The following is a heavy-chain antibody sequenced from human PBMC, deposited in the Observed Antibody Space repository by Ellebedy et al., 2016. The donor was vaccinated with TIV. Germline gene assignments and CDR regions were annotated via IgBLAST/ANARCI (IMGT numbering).Heavy chain of an antibody. CDR2: IYTSGIT. V-gene: IGHV4-4*07. J-gene: IGHJ4*02. Sequence: MPGGSLRLSCTVSGGSMSSYYWSWIRQPAGKGLEWIGRIYTSGITNYNPSLKSRVTMSVDTSKNQFSLKLSSVTAADTAVYYCARVSYGGNLDYWGQGTLVTVSS. CDR3: ARVSYGGNLDY. D-gene: IGHD4-23*01. CDR1: GGSMSSYY.